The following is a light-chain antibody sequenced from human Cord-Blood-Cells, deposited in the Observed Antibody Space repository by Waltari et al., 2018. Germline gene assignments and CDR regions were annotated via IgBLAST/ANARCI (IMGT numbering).Light chain of an antibody. CDR2: GAS. CDR3: QQYNNWRQWT. J-gene: IGKJ1*01. V-gene: IGKV3-15*01. CDR1: QSVSSN. Sequence: EIVITQSPATLSVSPGERATLSCRASQSVSSNLAWYQQKPGPAPRLLIYGASTRATGIPARFSVSGSGTEFTLTISILQFEDFAFYFCQQYNNWRQWTFGQGTKVEIK.